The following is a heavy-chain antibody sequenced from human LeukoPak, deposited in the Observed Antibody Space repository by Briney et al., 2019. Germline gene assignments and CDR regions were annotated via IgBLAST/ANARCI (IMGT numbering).Heavy chain of an antibody. D-gene: IGHD2-21*02. CDR2: IKQDGSEK. J-gene: IGHJ6*03. Sequence: GGSLRLSYAASGFIFSSYWMTWVRQAPGKGLEWVANIKQDGSEKYYVDSVKGRFTISRDNAKNSLYLQMNSLRAEDTAMYYCARDPFSTATDYYYYYMDVWGKGTTVTVSS. V-gene: IGHV3-7*01. CDR3: ARDPFSTATDYYYYYMDV. CDR1: GFIFSSYW.